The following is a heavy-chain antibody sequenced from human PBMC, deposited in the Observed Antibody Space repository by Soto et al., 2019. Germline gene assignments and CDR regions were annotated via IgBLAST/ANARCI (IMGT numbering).Heavy chain of an antibody. V-gene: IGHV3-30*18. CDR2: ISYDGSNK. Sequence: HPGGSLRLSCAASGFTFSSYGMHGVRQAPGKGLEWVAVISYDGSNKYYADSVKGRFTISRDNSKNTLYLQMNSLRAEDTAVYYCAKDPARGYSGYDSYYFDYWGQGTLVTVSS. J-gene: IGHJ4*02. CDR3: AKDPARGYSGYDSYYFDY. D-gene: IGHD5-12*01. CDR1: GFTFSSYG.